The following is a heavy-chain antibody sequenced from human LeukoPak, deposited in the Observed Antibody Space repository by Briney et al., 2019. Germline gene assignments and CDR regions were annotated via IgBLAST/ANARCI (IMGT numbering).Heavy chain of an antibody. Sequence: PGGSLRLSCAASGFTFDDYAMQSVRQAPGKGLEWVSSISGSGGNTYYADSVKSRFTISRDNSKNTLYLQMNSLRPDDTAVYYCAKPAKTDYADYWGQGTLVTVSS. D-gene: IGHD1-14*01. CDR1: GFTFDDYA. V-gene: IGHV3-23*01. CDR3: AKPAKTDYADY. CDR2: ISGSGGNT. J-gene: IGHJ4*02.